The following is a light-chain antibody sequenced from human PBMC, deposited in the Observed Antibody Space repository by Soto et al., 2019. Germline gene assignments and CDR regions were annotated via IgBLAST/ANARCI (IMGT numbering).Light chain of an antibody. V-gene: IGKV3-15*01. Sequence: EIVMTQSPATLSVSPGERATLSGRDSQSVRSNLAWYQQKPGQAPRLLIYGASTRATGIPARFSGSGSGTEFTLTISSLQSEDFAVYYCQQYNNSPQTFGQGTKVDIK. J-gene: IGKJ1*01. CDR1: QSVRSN. CDR3: QQYNNSPQT. CDR2: GAS.